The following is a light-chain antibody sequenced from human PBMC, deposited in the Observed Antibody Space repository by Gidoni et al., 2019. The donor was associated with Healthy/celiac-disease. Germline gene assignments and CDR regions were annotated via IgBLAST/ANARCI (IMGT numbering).Light chain of an antibody. Sequence: DIQMTQSPSSLSASVGDRVTITCQASQDISNYLNWYQQKPRKAPKLLIYDASNLETGVPSRFSGSGSGTDFTFTISSLQPEDIATYYCQQYDNLPRYTFGQGTKLEIK. CDR2: DAS. V-gene: IGKV1-33*01. CDR3: QQYDNLPRYT. CDR1: QDISNY. J-gene: IGKJ2*01.